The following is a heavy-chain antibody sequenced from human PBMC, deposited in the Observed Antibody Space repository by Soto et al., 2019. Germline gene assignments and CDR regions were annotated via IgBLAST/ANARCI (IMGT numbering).Heavy chain of an antibody. Sequence: QVQLQESGPGLVKPSQTLSLTCTVSGGSISSGGYYWSWIRQHPGKGLEWIGYIYYSGSTYYNPSLKSRVTRSVDTSKNQFSLKLSSVTAADTAVYYCARHSSSPHHDAFDIWGQGTMVTVSS. J-gene: IGHJ3*02. CDR3: ARHSSSPHHDAFDI. CDR2: IYYSGST. CDR1: GGSISSGGYY. V-gene: IGHV4-31*03. D-gene: IGHD6-6*01.